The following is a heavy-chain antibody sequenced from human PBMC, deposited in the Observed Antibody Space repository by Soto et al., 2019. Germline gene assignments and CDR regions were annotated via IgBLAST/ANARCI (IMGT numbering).Heavy chain of an antibody. Sequence: SETLSLTCTVSGGSISSYYWSWIRQPPGKGLEWIGYIYYTGSTNYNPSLKSRVTMSVDTSKNQFSLKLNSVTAADTAVYYCAIMPVTSKNWYDPSRHGTLVIFSS. CDR2: IYYTGST. D-gene: IGHD4-4*01. CDR1: GGSISSYY. CDR3: AIMPVTSKNWYDP. J-gene: IGHJ5*02. V-gene: IGHV4-59*01.